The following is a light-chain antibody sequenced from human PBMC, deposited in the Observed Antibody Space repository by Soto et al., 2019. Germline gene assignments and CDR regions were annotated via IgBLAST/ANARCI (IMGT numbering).Light chain of an antibody. CDR2: EDS. Sequence: QSALTQPASVSGSPGQSITISCTGTSSDAGNYNFVSWYQQHPGKAPKVIIYEDSTRPSGVSNRISGSKSGNTASLTFSGLQAEDEADYYCCSYAGSSTSWVFGGETKLTVL. J-gene: IGLJ3*02. V-gene: IGLV2-23*01. CDR1: SSDAGNYNF. CDR3: CSYAGSSTSWV.